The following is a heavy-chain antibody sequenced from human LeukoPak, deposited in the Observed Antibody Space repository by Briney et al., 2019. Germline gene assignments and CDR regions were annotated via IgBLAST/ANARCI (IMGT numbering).Heavy chain of an antibody. J-gene: IGHJ4*02. CDR1: GFTFSSFA. Sequence: TGGSLRLSCAASGFTFSSFAMSWVRQAPGKGLEWVSAISGSGDSTYYADSVKGRFTISRDNSKNTLYLQMNSLRAEDTAVYYCAKDLGYCSGTSCYWDCWGQGTLVTVSS. V-gene: IGHV3-23*01. D-gene: IGHD2-2*01. CDR2: ISGSGDST. CDR3: AKDLGYCSGTSCYWDC.